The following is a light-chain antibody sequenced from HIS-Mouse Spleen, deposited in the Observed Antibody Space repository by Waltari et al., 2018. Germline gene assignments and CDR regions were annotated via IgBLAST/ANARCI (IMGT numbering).Light chain of an antibody. CDR3: YSTDSSGNHRV. V-gene: IGLV3-10*01. J-gene: IGLJ2*01. Sequence: SYELTQPPSVSVSPGQTARITCSGDALPKKYAYWYQQKSGQAPVLVIDEDRKRPSGIPERCSGSSSGTMATLTISGAQVEDEADYYCYSTDSSGNHRVFGGGTKLTVL. CDR1: ALPKKY. CDR2: EDR.